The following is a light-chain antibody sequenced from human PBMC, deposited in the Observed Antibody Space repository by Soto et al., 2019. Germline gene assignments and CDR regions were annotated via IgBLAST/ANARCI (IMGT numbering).Light chain of an antibody. CDR2: STS. CDR1: AGAVTSAYY. CDR3: LLYYGGAQVL. V-gene: IGLV7-43*01. J-gene: IGLJ2*01. Sequence: QAVVTQEPSLTVSPGGTVTLTCASSAGAVTSAYYTNWLQQKPGQAPRALIYSTSEKHSWTPARFSGSLLGGKAALTLSAAQPEDEADYYCLLYYGGAQVLFGRGTKLTVL.